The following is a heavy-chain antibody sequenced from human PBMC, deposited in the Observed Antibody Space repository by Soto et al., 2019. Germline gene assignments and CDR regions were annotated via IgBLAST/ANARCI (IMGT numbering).Heavy chain of an antibody. CDR2: IYYSGST. CDR3: ARDRGCSSNRCRGNYYYGMDV. D-gene: IGHD2-2*01. Sequence: PSETLSLTCTVSGGSISSGGYYWSWILQHPGKCLEWIVYIYYSGSTYYNPSLKSRVTISVDTSKNQFSLKLSSVTAADTAVYYCARDRGCSSNRCRGNYYYGMDVWGQGTTVTVSS. J-gene: IGHJ6*02. CDR1: GGSISSGGYY. V-gene: IGHV4-31*03.